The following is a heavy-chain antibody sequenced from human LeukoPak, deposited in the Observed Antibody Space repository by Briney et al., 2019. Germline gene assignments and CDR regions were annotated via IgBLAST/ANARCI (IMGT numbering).Heavy chain of an antibody. CDR3: ARGRRRQLLKTNDAFDI. CDR1: RFTFSSYS. D-gene: IGHD2-2*01. CDR2: ISSSSSYI. V-gene: IGHV3-21*01. Sequence: GGSLRLSCAASRFTFSSYSMNWVRQAPGKGLEWVSSISSSSSYIYYADSVKGRFTISRDNAKNSLYLQMNSLRAEDTAVYYCARGRRRQLLKTNDAFDIWGQGTMVTVSS. J-gene: IGHJ3*02.